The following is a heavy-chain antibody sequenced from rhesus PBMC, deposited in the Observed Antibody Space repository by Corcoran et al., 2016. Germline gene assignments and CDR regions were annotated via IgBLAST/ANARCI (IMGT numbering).Heavy chain of an antibody. J-gene: IGHJ6*01. CDR1: GYSISSGYG. V-gene: IGHV4-122*02. Sequence: QLQLQESGPGLVKPSETLSLTCAVSGYSISSGYGWSWIRQPPGKGLEWIGYISCRGSPSYNPSLKSRVTISSDTSRNQFSLKLSSVTAADTAVYYCARGRNTVLVVVAMLGLDSWGQGVVVTVSS. CDR3: ARGRNTVLVVVAMLGLDS. D-gene: IGHD2-21*01. CDR2: ISCRGSP.